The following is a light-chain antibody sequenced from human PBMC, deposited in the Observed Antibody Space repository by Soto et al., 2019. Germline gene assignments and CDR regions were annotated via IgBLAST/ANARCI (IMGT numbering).Light chain of an antibody. V-gene: IGLV2-14*01. Sequence: QSALTQPASVSGSPGQSITISCTGTSSDVGGYNYVSWYQQHPGKAPKLMIYEVSNRPSGVSNRYSGSKSGNTASLTISGLQAEDEADYYCSSYTSSSTLVVFGGGPKLTFL. CDR1: SSDVGGYNY. J-gene: IGLJ2*01. CDR2: EVS. CDR3: SSYTSSSTLVV.